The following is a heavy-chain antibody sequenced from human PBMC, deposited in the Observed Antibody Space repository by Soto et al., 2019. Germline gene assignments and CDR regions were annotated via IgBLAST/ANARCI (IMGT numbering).Heavy chain of an antibody. D-gene: IGHD1-1*01. CDR1: GGSFSGYQ. CDR3: ARGWRFDP. CDR2: INHSGTT. Sequence: LSLTCGVYGGSFSGYQWNWIRQSPGQGLEWIGEINHSGTTKYNPSLESRINLSVDTSKKQFSLKMFSVTAADTAIYYCARGWRFDPWGQGTQVTVSS. V-gene: IGHV4-34*01. J-gene: IGHJ5*02.